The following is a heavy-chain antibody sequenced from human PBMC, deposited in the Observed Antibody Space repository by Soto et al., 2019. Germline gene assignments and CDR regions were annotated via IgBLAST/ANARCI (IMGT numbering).Heavy chain of an antibody. V-gene: IGHV3-48*02. Sequence: PGGSLRLSCAASGFTFSSHTMNRVRQAPGKGLEWISYITSTSSTKNYADSVKGRFTISRDNANNSLYLQMNSLRDEDTAVYYCARRITMVRGPYYYYAMDAWGQGTTVTVSS. CDR1: GFTFSSHT. CDR2: ITSTSSTK. CDR3: ARRITMVRGPYYYYAMDA. D-gene: IGHD3-10*01. J-gene: IGHJ6*02.